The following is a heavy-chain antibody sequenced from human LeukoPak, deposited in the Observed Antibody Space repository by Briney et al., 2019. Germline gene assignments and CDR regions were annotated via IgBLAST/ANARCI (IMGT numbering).Heavy chain of an antibody. D-gene: IGHD6-13*01. CDR2: INRGGNEV. CDR3: ARVGTSELQRVFDY. J-gene: IGHJ4*02. V-gene: IGHV3-7*01. CDR1: GFTFSDYW. Sequence: GGSLRLSCAPSGFTFSDYWMSWVRQAPGKGLEWVANINRGGNEVYYVDSVKGRFTISRDNAKNSLYLQLDRQTVELTAVYYCARVGTSELQRVFDYWGQGTLVTVSS.